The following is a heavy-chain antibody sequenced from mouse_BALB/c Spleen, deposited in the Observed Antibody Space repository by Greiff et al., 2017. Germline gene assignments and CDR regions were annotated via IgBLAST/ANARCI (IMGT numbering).Heavy chain of an antibody. D-gene: IGHD1-2*01. Sequence: DVQLQESGPGLVKPSQSLSLTCTVTGYSITSDYAWNCILQFPGNKLEWMGYISYSGSTSDNPSLKSRISITRDTSKNQFFLQLNSVTTEDTATYYCAKYRGIYYGWDYWGQGTTLTVSS. CDR2: ISYSGST. CDR1: GYSITSDYA. V-gene: IGHV3-2*02. J-gene: IGHJ2*01. CDR3: AKYRGIYYGWDY.